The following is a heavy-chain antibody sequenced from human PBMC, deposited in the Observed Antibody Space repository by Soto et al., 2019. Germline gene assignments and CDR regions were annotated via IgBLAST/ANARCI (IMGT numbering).Heavy chain of an antibody. Sequence: QVQLQESGPGLVKPSQTLSLTCTVSGGSISSGGYYWSWIRQHPGKGLEWIGYIYYSGSTYYNPSLKGRVTIAVDTSKNQYSLKLSSVTAAATAVYYCARSRSPAGYCSSTSFPPYDAFDFWGQGTIVTVSS. CDR2: IYYSGST. CDR1: GGSISSGGYY. D-gene: IGHD2-2*03. CDR3: ARSRSPAGYCSSTSFPPYDAFDF. J-gene: IGHJ3*01. V-gene: IGHV4-31*03.